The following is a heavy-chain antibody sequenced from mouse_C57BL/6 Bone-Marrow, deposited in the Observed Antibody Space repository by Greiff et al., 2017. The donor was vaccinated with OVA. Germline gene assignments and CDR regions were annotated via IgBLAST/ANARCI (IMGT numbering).Heavy chain of an antibody. CDR1: GYTFTSYG. CDR2: IYIGNGYT. Sequence: VQLKESGAELVRPGSSVKMSCKTSGYTFTSYGINWVKQRPGQGLEWIGYIYIGNGYTEYNEKFKGKATLTSDTSSSTAYMQLSSLTSEDSAVYYCARRDYYGNLSYYFDYWGQGTTLTVSS. D-gene: IGHD1-1*02. J-gene: IGHJ2*01. CDR3: ARRDYYGNLSYYFDY. V-gene: IGHV1-58*01.